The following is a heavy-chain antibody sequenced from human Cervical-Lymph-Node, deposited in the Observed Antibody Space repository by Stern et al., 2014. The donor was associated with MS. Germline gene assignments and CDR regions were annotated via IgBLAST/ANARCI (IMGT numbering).Heavy chain of an antibody. D-gene: IGHD5-24*01. CDR3: ARDRRDGHTYALET. V-gene: IGHV1-69*01. J-gene: IGHJ3*02. Sequence: VQLVESGAEVTKPGYSVKVSCNASGGSFSSLAISWVRQTSGKGLEWMGGIIPVLGSPNYAPTFQARVTICADASTRPASMELNSRKSEDTDVYICARDRRDGHTYALETWGQGTLVTVSS. CDR2: IIPVLGSP. CDR1: GGSFSSLA.